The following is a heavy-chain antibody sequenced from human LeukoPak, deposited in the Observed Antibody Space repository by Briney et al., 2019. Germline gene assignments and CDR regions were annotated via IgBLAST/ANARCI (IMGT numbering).Heavy chain of an antibody. CDR3: ARLRMSDPLPVEMATKIPRLHFDY. CDR1: GYSFTSYW. D-gene: IGHD5-24*01. CDR2: IYPGDSDT. V-gene: IGHV5-51*01. J-gene: IGHJ4*02. Sequence: PGESLKISCQGSGYSFTSYWIGWVRQMPGKGLEWMGIIYPGDSDTRYSPSFQGQVTISADKSISTAYLQWSSLRASDTAMNYCARLRMSDPLPVEMATKIPRLHFDYWGQGTLVTVSS.